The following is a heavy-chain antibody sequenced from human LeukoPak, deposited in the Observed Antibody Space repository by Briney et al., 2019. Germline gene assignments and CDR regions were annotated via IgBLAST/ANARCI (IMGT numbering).Heavy chain of an antibody. CDR3: ARGGRSNWFDP. CDR2: IYYDGST. D-gene: IGHD3-16*01. J-gene: IGHJ5*02. CDR1: GGSISSYY. V-gene: IGHV4-59*12. Sequence: PSETLSLTCTVSGGSISSYYWSWIRQSPGKGLEWIGYIYYDGSTNYNPSLRGRVTISVDTPKNQFSLKLSSVTAADTAVYYCARGGRSNWFDPWGQGTLVTVSS.